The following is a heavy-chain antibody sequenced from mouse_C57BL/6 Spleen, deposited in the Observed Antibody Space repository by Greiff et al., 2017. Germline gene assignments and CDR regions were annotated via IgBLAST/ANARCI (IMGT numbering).Heavy chain of an antibody. Sequence: VQLQQSGPELVKPGASVKISCKASGYAFSSSWMNWVKPRPGKGLEWIGRIYPGDGDTNYNGKFKGKATLTADKSSSTAYMQLSSLTSEDSAVYFCAPHYYERAMDYWGQGTSVTVSS. CDR3: APHYYERAMDY. CDR1: GYAFSSSW. CDR2: IYPGDGDT. V-gene: IGHV1-82*01. D-gene: IGHD1-2*01. J-gene: IGHJ4*01.